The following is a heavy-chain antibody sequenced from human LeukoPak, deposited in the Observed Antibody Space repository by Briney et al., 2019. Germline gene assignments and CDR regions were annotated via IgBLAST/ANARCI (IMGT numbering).Heavy chain of an antibody. J-gene: IGHJ6*03. CDR2: ISSSSSTI. Sequence: HPGGSLRLSCAASGFTFSSYSMNWVRQAPGKGLEWVSYISSSSSTIYYADSVKGRFTISRDNAKNSLYLQMNSLRAEDTAVYYCARDTVTPGEMGYYYYYYMDVWGKGTTVTVSS. CDR1: GFTFSSYS. D-gene: IGHD4-11*01. CDR3: ARDTVTPGEMGYYYYYYMDV. V-gene: IGHV3-48*01.